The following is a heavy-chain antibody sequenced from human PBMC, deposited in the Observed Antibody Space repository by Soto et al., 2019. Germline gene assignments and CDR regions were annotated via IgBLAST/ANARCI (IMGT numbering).Heavy chain of an antibody. D-gene: IGHD6-19*01. CDR2: IIPIFGTA. CDR3: ARDRVGIGSGWYTRDY. CDR1: GGTFSNYA. J-gene: IGHJ4*02. V-gene: IGHV1-69*01. Sequence: QVQLVQSGAEVKKPGSSVKVSCKASGGTFSNYAISWVRQAPGQGLEWMGGIIPIFGTANYAQKFQGRVTITADESTSTAYMELSSLRSEDTAVYYCARDRVGIGSGWYTRDYWGQGTLVTVSS.